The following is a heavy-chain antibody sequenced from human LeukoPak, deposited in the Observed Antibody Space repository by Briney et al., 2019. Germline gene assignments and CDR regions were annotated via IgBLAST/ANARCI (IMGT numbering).Heavy chain of an antibody. Sequence: PGGSLRLSCAASGFTFSSYAMSWVRQAPGKGLEWVSGISGSGGSTYYADSVKGRFTISRDNSKNTLYLQMNSLRAEDTAVYYCARLYSSSSGRAFDIWGQGTMVTVSS. CDR3: ARLYSSSSGRAFDI. CDR1: GFTFSSYA. V-gene: IGHV3-23*01. J-gene: IGHJ3*02. D-gene: IGHD6-6*01. CDR2: ISGSGGST.